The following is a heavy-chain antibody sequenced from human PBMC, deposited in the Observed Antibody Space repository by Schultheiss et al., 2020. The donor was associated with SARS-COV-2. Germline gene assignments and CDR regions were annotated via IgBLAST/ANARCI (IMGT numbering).Heavy chain of an antibody. CDR2: IYYSGST. V-gene: IGHV4-59*01. CDR1: GGSISSYY. Sequence: GSLRLSCTVSGGSISSYYWSWIRQPAGKGLEWIGYIYYSGSTNYNPSLKSRVTISVDTSKNQFSLKLSSVTAADTAVYYCARDGLARTGADAFDIWGQGTMVTVSS. J-gene: IGHJ3*02. CDR3: ARDGLARTGADAFDI. D-gene: IGHD3/OR15-3a*01.